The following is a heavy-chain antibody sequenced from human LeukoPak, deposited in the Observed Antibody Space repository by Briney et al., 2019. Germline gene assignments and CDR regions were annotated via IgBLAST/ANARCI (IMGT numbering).Heavy chain of an antibody. CDR3: ARGRGIAAAGDFDY. J-gene: IGHJ4*02. D-gene: IGHD6-13*01. CDR2: MNPNSGNT. Sequence: ASVKVSSKASGYTFTSYDINWVRQATGQGLEWRGWMNPNSGNTGYAQKFQGRVTMTRNTSISTAYMELSSLRSEDTAVYYCARGRGIAAAGDFDYWGQGTLVTVSS. CDR1: GYTFTSYD. V-gene: IGHV1-8*01.